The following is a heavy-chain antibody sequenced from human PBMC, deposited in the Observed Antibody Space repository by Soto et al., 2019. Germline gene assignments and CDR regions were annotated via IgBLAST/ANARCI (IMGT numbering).Heavy chain of an antibody. V-gene: IGHV1-69*13. Sequence: SVKVSCKASGGTFSSYAISWVRQAPGQGREWMGGIIPIFGTANYAQKFQGRVTITADESTSTAYMELSSLRSEDTAVYYCASNGYGDYPGGAAMDVWGQGTTVTVSS. CDR2: IIPIFGTA. D-gene: IGHD4-17*01. J-gene: IGHJ6*02. CDR1: GGTFSSYA. CDR3: ASNGYGDYPGGAAMDV.